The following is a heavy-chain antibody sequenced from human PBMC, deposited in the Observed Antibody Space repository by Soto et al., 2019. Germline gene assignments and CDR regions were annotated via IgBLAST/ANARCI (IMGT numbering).Heavy chain of an antibody. CDR1: GDTFTSYG. V-gene: IGHV1-18*01. D-gene: IGHD5-18*01. J-gene: IGHJ5*02. CDR2: INAYNGNT. CDR3: ARERGYSYGWWFDP. Sequence: GASVKVSCKASGDTFTSYGISWVRQAPGQGLEWMGWINAYNGNTNYAQKLQGRVTMTTDTSTSTAYMELRSLRSDDTAVYYCARERGYSYGWWFDPWGQGTLVTVSS.